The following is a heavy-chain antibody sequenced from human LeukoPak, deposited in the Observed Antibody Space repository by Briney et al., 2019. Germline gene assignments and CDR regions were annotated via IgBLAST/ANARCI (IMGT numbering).Heavy chain of an antibody. CDR2: ISTSGGST. V-gene: IGHV3-23*01. D-gene: IGHD3-10*01. CDR1: GFTFSSYA. Sequence: GGSLRLSCAASGFTFSSYAMSWVCQAPGKGLEWVSGISTSGGSTYYADSVKGRFTISRDNSKNTLYLQMNSLRAEDTAVYYCATRRGGALDIWGQGTMVTVSS. J-gene: IGHJ3*02. CDR3: ATRRGGALDI.